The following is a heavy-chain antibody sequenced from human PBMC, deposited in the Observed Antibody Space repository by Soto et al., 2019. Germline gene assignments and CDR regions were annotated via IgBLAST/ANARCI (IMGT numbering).Heavy chain of an antibody. CDR2: INPGGGSA. CDR3: ARDRGRAAAGEYYYYGMDV. J-gene: IGHJ6*02. CDR1: GYTFTSYY. V-gene: IGHV1-46*01. D-gene: IGHD6-13*01. Sequence: ASVKVSRKASGYTFTSYYVHWVRQAPGQGLEWMGMINPGGGSADYTQNFQDRLTVTRDASTNTAYMELSSLRFDDTAVYFCARDRGRAAAGEYYYYGMDVWGQGTTVTVSS.